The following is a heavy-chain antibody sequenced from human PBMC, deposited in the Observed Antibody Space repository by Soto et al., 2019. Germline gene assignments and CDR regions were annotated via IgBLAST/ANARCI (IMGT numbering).Heavy chain of an antibody. V-gene: IGHV4-31*03. CDR3: ASFNARSQPAAILY. D-gene: IGHD2-2*02. J-gene: IGHJ4*02. CDR1: GDSISSGGYY. CDR2: IYYSGST. Sequence: SETLSLTCTVSGDSISSGGYYWSWIRQHPGKGLEWIGYIYYSGSTYYNPSLKSRVTISVDTSKNQFSLKLTSMTSADPAVYYCASFNARSQPAAILYGGQGTLVPVPS.